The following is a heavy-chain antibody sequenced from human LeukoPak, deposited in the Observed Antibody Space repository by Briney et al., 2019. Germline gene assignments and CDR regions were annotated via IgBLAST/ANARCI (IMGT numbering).Heavy chain of an antibody. CDR1: GFTFSSYA. CDR3: AKDAKFSLGYGSGSYY. D-gene: IGHD3-10*01. V-gene: IGHV3-23*01. J-gene: IGHJ4*02. CDR2: ISGSGGTT. Sequence: PGGSLRLSCAASGFTFSSYAMSWVRQAPGKGLEWVSGISGSGGTTYYTDSVKGRFTISRDNSKNTLYLQMNSLRAEDTAVYYCAKDAKFSLGYGSGSYYWGQGTLVTVSP.